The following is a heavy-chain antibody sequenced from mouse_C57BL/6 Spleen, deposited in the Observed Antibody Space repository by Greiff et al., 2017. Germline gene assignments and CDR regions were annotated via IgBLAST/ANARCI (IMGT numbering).Heavy chain of an antibody. CDR3: ARTYYDYEGFAY. V-gene: IGHV5-17*01. D-gene: IGHD2-4*01. CDR2: ISSGSSTI. J-gene: IGHJ3*01. Sequence: DVKLVESGGGLVKPGGSLKLSCAASGFTFSDYGMHWVRQAPEKGLEWVAYISSGSSTIYYADTVKGRYTISRDNAKNTLFLQMTSLRSEDTAMYYCARTYYDYEGFAYWGQGTLVTVSA. CDR1: GFTFSDYG.